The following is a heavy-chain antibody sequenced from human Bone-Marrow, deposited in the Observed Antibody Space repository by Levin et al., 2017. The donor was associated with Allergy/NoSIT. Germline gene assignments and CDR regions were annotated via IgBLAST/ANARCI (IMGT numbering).Heavy chain of an antibody. CDR1: GFTFSSYW. Sequence: GGSLRLSCAASGFTFSSYWMSWVRRAPGKGLEWVANIKQDGSEKYYVDSVKGRFTISRDNAKNSLYLQMNSLRAEDTAVYYCAREGGDYGDYNNWFDPWGQGTLVTVSS. CDR2: IKQDGSEK. J-gene: IGHJ5*02. D-gene: IGHD4-17*01. V-gene: IGHV3-7*01. CDR3: AREGGDYGDYNNWFDP.